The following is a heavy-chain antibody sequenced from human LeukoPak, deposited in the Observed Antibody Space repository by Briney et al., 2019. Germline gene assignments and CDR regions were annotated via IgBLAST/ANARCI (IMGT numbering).Heavy chain of an antibody. D-gene: IGHD3-22*01. J-gene: IGHJ4*02. V-gene: IGHV3-9*03. CDR1: GFTFDDYA. CDR2: ISWNSGSI. Sequence: GRSLRLSCAASGFTFDDYAMHWVRQAPGKGLEWVSGISWNSGSIGYADSVKGRFTISRDNAKNSLYLQMNSLRAEDMALYYCAKGGYYYDSSGYSGYFDYWGQGTLVTVSS. CDR3: AKGGYYYDSSGYSGYFDY.